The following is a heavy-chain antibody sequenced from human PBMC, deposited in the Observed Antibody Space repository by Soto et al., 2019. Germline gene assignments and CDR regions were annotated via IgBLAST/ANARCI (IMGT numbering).Heavy chain of an antibody. CDR2: FHSSGAT. CDR3: ASIWFGDFDY. Sequence: SETLSLTCTVSGGSISSADYYWSWIRQPPGKGLEWIGYFHSSGATYKDPSLKSRVTISVDTSKNQISLKLDSVTAADTAVYYCASIWFGDFDYWGHGTPVTVS. J-gene: IGHJ4*01. D-gene: IGHD3-10*01. CDR1: GGSISSADYY. V-gene: IGHV4-30-4*01.